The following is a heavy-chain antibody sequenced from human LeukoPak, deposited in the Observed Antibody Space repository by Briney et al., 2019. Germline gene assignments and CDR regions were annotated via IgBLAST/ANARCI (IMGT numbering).Heavy chain of an antibody. Sequence: SVKVSCKASGYTFTNYGISWVRQAPGQGLEWMGGIIPIFGTAKYAQKFQGRVTITADESTSTAYMELRSLRSEDTAVYYCAREWDYDSSGYYYYYWGQGTLVTVSS. J-gene: IGHJ4*02. CDR1: GYTFTNYG. D-gene: IGHD3-22*01. CDR3: AREWDYDSSGYYYYY. V-gene: IGHV1-69*13. CDR2: IIPIFGTA.